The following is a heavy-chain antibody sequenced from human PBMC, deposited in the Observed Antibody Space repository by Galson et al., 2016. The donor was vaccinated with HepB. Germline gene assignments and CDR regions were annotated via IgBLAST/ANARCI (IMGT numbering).Heavy chain of an antibody. Sequence: LSLTCAVSGGSLSDNYWSWIRQPPGKELEWIAEINHSGSTNYNPSLKSRVIMSVDTAKNQVSLKLRSVTAADTAGYYCARCLRGRGGPEGLLDPWGQGILVTVSS. CDR2: INHSGST. CDR3: ARCLRGRGGPEGLLDP. D-gene: IGHD3-10*01. V-gene: IGHV4-34*01. J-gene: IGHJ5*02. CDR1: GGSLSDNY.